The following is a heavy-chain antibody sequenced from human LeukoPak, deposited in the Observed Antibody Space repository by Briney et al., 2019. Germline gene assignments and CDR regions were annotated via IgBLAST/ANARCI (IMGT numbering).Heavy chain of an antibody. D-gene: IGHD1-26*01. J-gene: IGHJ6*02. CDR3: AKWDSGARRDI. V-gene: IGHV4-34*01. Sequence: PSETLSLTCAVYGGSFSAYSWSWIRQPPGKGLEWIGEINHSGSTNYNPSLKSRVTISVDTSKNQFSLKLSSVTAADTAVYFCAKWDSGARRDIWGQGTTVTISS. CDR1: GGSFSAYS. CDR2: INHSGST.